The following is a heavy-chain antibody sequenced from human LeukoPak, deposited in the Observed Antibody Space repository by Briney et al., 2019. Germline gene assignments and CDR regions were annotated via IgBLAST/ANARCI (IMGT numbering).Heavy chain of an antibody. V-gene: IGHV1-46*01. CDR2: INPSGGST. CDR1: GYTFTSYY. Sequence: ASVKVSCKASGYTFTSYYMHWVRQAPGQGLEWMGIINPSGGSTSYAQKFQGRVTMTRDTSTSTVYMELSSLTSEDTAVYYCARQTTVVTLYDAFDIWGQGTMVTVSS. CDR3: ARQTTVVTLYDAFDI. J-gene: IGHJ3*02. D-gene: IGHD4-23*01.